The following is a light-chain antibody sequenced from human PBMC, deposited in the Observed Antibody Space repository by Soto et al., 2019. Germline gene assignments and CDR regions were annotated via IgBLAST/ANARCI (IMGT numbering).Light chain of an antibody. Sequence: QAVVTQEPSLTVSPGGTVTLTCGSSTGAVTSGQYPFWFQQKPGQAPKTLIYDTNNRYSWTPARFSGSLLGGRAVLTLSGAQPEDEADYYCLLSIRRDMVFGGGTKVTVL. CDR1: TGAVTSGQY. CDR2: DTN. J-gene: IGLJ3*02. V-gene: IGLV7-46*01. CDR3: LLSIRRDMV.